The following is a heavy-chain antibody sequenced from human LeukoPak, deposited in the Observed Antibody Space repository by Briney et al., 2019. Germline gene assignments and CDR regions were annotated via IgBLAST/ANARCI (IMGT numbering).Heavy chain of an antibody. V-gene: IGHV1-2*04. J-gene: IGHJ4*02. Sequence: ASVKASCKASGYTFTGYYMHWVRRAPGQGLEWMGWINPNSGGTNYAQKFQGWVTMTRDTSISTAYMELSRLRSDDTAVYYCARGGIVVRSFDYWGQGTLVTVSS. CDR3: ARGGIVVRSFDY. CDR2: INPNSGGT. CDR1: GYTFTGYY. D-gene: IGHD2-21*01.